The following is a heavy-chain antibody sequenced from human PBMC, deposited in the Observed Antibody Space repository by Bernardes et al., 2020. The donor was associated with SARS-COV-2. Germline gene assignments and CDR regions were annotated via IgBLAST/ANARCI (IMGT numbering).Heavy chain of an antibody. J-gene: IGHJ6*02. CDR3: ARVGHDSSNIPYYYGMDV. V-gene: IGHV1-18*04. Sequence: ASVKVSCKASGYTLITYGIIWVRQAPGQGLEWMGWISAYNGYTDYAQKFQGRVTMTTDASTSTAHMELRSLRSDDTAVYYCARVGHDSSNIPYYYGMDVWGQGTTVSVSS. CDR2: ISAYNGYT. D-gene: IGHD3-22*01. CDR1: GYTLITYG.